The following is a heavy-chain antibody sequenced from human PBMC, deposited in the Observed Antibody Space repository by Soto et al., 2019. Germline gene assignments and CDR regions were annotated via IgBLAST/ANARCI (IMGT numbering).Heavy chain of an antibody. V-gene: IGHV1-8*01. CDR3: ARARLGVAGPSFDP. Sequence: QVQLVQSGAEVKKPGASVKVSCKASGYSFTNYDINWMRQAIGQGLEWMGWMNPNSGNTGYAQKFQGRVTMTRNSSTSTAYLELSSLRSEDTAVYYCARARLGVAGPSFDPWGQGTLVTVSS. CDR1: GYSFTNYD. J-gene: IGHJ5*02. CDR2: MNPNSGNT. D-gene: IGHD6-19*01.